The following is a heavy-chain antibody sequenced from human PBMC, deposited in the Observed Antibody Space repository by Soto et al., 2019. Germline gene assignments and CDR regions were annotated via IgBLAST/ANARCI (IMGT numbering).Heavy chain of an antibody. J-gene: IGHJ6*02. D-gene: IGHD6-6*01. CDR3: ERHLSSHYYYYGMDV. CDR1: GYSFTSYW. Sequence: GESLKISCKGSGYSFTSYWIGWVRQMPGKGLEWMGIIYPGDSDTRYSPSFQGQVTISADKSISTAYLQWSSLKASDTAMYYCERHLSSHYYYYGMDVWGQGTTVTVSS. V-gene: IGHV5-51*01. CDR2: IYPGDSDT.